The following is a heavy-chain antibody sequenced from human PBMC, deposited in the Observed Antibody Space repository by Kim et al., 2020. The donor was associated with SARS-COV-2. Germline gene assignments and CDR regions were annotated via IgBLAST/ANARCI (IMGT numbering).Heavy chain of an antibody. Sequence: SLKSRVTISVDTSKNQFSLKLSSVTAADTAVYYCAIYCSGGSCYFTGYSYWGQGTLVTVSS. CDR3: AIYCSGGSCYFTGYSY. D-gene: IGHD2-15*01. V-gene: IGHV4-34*13. J-gene: IGHJ4*02.